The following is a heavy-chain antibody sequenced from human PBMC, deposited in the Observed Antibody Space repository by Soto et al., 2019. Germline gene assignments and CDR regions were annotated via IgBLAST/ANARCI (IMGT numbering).Heavy chain of an antibody. Sequence: QVQLVQSGAEVKKPGASVKVSCKASGYTFTSYAMHWVRQAPGQRLEWMGWINAGNGNTKYSQKFQGRVTITRDTSESTAYMELSSLRSADTAVYYCASTQYLYSSGWYVRLDYWGQGTLVTVSS. V-gene: IGHV1-3*01. J-gene: IGHJ4*02. CDR2: INAGNGNT. CDR1: GYTFTSYA. D-gene: IGHD6-19*01. CDR3: ASTQYLYSSGWYVRLDY.